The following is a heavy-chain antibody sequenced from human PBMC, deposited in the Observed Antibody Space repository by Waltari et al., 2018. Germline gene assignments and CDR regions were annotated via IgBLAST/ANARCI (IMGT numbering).Heavy chain of an antibody. V-gene: IGHV1-8*01. Sequence: QVQLVQSGAEVKKPGASVKVSCKASGYTFTSYDINWVRQATGQGLEWMGWTNPNTGNTGYAQKFQGRGTMTRNTSISTAYMELSSLRSEDTAVYYCARERGRSSGSLRGAFDIWGQGTMVTVSS. J-gene: IGHJ3*02. D-gene: IGHD6-19*01. CDR2: TNPNTGNT. CDR3: ARERGRSSGSLRGAFDI. CDR1: GYTFTSYD.